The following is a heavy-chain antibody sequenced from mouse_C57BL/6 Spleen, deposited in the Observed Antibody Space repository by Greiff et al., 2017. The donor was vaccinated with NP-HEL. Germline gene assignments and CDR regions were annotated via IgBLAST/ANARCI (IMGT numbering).Heavy chain of an antibody. CDR3: ARRTGYDYDKDY. CDR1: GYTFTSYW. CDR2: IDPSDSYT. D-gene: IGHD2-4*01. Sequence: QVQLQQPGAELVKPGASVKLSCKASGYTFTSYWMQWVKQRPGQGLEWIGEIDPSDSYTNYNQKFKGKATLTVDTSSSTAYMQLSSLTSEDSAVYYCARRTGYDYDKDYWGQGTTLTVSS. V-gene: IGHV1-50*01. J-gene: IGHJ2*01.